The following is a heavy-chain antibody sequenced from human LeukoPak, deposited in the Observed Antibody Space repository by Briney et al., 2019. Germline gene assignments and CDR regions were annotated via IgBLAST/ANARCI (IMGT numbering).Heavy chain of an antibody. CDR2: MNPNSGNT. J-gene: IGHJ6*02. D-gene: IGHD5-12*01. V-gene: IGHV1-8*01. CDR3: AISGCDRLHYYYGMDV. Sequence: ASVKVSCKASGYTFTSYDINWVRQATGQGLEWMGWMNPNSGNTGYAQKFQGRVTMTRNTSISTAYMELSSLRSEDTAVYYCAISGCDRLHYYYGMDVWGQGTTVTVSS. CDR1: GYTFTSYD.